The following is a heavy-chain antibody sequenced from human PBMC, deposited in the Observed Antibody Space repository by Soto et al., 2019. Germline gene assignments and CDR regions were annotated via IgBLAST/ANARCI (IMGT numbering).Heavy chain of an antibody. CDR1: GFTFSNYG. CDR3: AKDLEQWRRYSWFDP. CDR2: ISYDGSNK. D-gene: IGHD6-19*01. J-gene: IGHJ5*02. Sequence: QVPLVESGGGVVQPGRSLRLSCAASGFTFSNYGMHWVRQAPGKGLEWVAVISYDGSNKYNADAVKGRFTISRDNSKNTLYLQMNSLRAEDTAVYYCAKDLEQWRRYSWFDPWGQGTLVTVSS. V-gene: IGHV3-30*18.